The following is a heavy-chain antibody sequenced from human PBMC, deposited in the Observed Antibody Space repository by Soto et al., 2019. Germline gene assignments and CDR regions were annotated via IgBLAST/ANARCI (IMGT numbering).Heavy chain of an antibody. CDR1: GYPLTELS. CDR2: FDPEDGET. CDR3: ATKRIVRRSGWLDYFDY. Sequence: GASVKVSCKVSGYPLTELSIHWVRQAPGKGLEWMGGFDPEDGETIYAQKFQGRVTMTEDTSTDTAYMELSSQRSEDTAVYYCATKRIVRRSGWLDYFDYWGQGTLVTVSS. D-gene: IGHD6-19*01. V-gene: IGHV1-24*01. J-gene: IGHJ4*02.